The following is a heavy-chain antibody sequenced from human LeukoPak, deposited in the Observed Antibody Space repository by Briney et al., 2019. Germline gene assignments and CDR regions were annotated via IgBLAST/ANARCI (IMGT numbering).Heavy chain of an antibody. J-gene: IGHJ4*02. CDR3: ARDTPPPAGLMGLDY. CDR2: INSNGSST. CDR1: GFTFSSYW. Sequence: GGSLRLSCAASGFTFSSYWMHWVRQAPGKGLVWVSRINSNGSSTSYADSVKGRFTISRDNAKNTLYLQMNSLRAEDTAVYYCARDTPPPAGLMGLDYWGQGTLVTVSS. D-gene: IGHD3-16*01. V-gene: IGHV3-74*01.